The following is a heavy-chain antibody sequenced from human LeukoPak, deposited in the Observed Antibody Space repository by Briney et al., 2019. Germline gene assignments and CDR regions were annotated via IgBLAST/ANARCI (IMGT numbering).Heavy chain of an antibody. CDR3: AKDHLAVAGTAMRFEY. V-gene: IGHV3-9*01. D-gene: IGHD6-19*01. CDR2: ITWSSDTI. CDR1: GFTFGDYA. Sequence: PGGSLRLSRAASGFTFGDYAMHWVRHAPGKGLEWVSGITWSSDTIGYADSVKGRFTISRDNAKNSLYLQMNSLTAEDTALYYCAKDHLAVAGTAMRFEYWGQGALVTVSS. J-gene: IGHJ4*02.